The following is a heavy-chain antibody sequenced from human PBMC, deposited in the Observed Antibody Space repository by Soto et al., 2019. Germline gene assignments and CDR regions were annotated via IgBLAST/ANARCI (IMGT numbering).Heavy chain of an antibody. V-gene: IGHV1-46*01. D-gene: IGHD5-18*01. CDR3: GRAGYSSNFAY. J-gene: IGHJ4*02. Sequence: ASVKVSFKTSGYAFTNYYMHWVRQAPGQGLEWMGIIKCSGGETTYAQKLQGRVTMTTDTSTSTAYMELRSLRSDDTVVYYCGRAGYSSNFAYWGQGTLLTVYS. CDR2: IKCSGGET. CDR1: GYAFTNYY.